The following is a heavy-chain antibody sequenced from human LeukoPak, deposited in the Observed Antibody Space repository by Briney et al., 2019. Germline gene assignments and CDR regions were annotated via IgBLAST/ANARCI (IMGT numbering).Heavy chain of an antibody. CDR2: IYVTGT. D-gene: IGHD3-16*02. Sequence: SETLSLACTVSGGSIGTYYWSWVRQSPGTGLEWIGYIYVTGTRYNPYLPSRVTISLDRARNQFFLKMTSGTAGDPAVYYCARHIGGGIEDMDVWGRGTKVTVSS. CDR3: ARHIGGGIEDMDV. J-gene: IGHJ6*03. CDR1: GGSIGTYY. V-gene: IGHV4-59*08.